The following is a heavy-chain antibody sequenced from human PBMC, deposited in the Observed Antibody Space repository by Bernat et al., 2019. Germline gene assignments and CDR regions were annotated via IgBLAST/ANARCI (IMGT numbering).Heavy chain of an antibody. CDR2: ISSSGSTI. J-gene: IGHJ4*02. CDR3: ARETFDPLDY. Sequence: EVQLVESGGGLVQPGGSLRLSCTASGFTFSSYEMNWVRQAPGKGLEWLSYISSSGSTIYYADSVEGRFTISRDNAKNSLYLQMNSLRAEDTALYYCARETFDPLDYWGQGTLVTVSP. D-gene: IGHD3-9*01. CDR1: GFTFSSYE. V-gene: IGHV3-48*03.